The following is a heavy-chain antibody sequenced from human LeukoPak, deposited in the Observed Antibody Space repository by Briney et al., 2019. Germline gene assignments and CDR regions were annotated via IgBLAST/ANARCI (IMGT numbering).Heavy chain of an antibody. CDR2: INRDGSTT. D-gene: IGHD3-10*01. J-gene: IGHJ4*02. CDR3: ARDKKSGESSEIDY. Sequence: PGGSLRLSCAASGFTFSNYWVHWVRQAPGKGLVWVSRINRDGSTTKYADSVKGRFTVSRDNAKKTLNLQMNSLRAEDTAVYYCARDKKSGESSEIDYWGQGTLVTVSS. V-gene: IGHV3-74*03. CDR1: GFTFSNYW.